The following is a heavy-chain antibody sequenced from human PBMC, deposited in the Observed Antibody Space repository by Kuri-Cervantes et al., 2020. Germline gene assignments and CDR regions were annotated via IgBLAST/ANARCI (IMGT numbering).Heavy chain of an antibody. CDR1: GYTFTSYG. D-gene: IGHD3-16*01. J-gene: IGHJ6*03. CDR3: ARTYDWGFGAYYYYYYMDV. V-gene: IGHV1-18*01. Sequence: ASVKVSCKASGYTFTSYGISWVRQAPGQGLEWMGWISAYNGDTNYAQKLQGRVTMTTDTSTSTAYMELSSLRSEDTAVYYCARTYDWGFGAYYYYYYMDVWGRGTTVTVSS. CDR2: ISAYNGDT.